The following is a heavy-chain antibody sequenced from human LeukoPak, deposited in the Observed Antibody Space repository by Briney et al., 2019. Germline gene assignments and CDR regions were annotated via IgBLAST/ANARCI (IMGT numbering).Heavy chain of an antibody. J-gene: IGHJ4*02. V-gene: IGHV3-7*01. CDR3: ARAGTRWLAFFYFDN. CDR2: IKQDGSET. Sequence: GGTLSLSCAASGFTFSSYWLSWVRQAPGKGVEGVTNIKQDGSETTYVASMKGRFTISRDNIKNSLYLQMNCLRAEDTAVYYCARAGTRWLAFFYFDNWGQGALVTVSS. CDR1: GFTFSSYW. D-gene: IGHD5-24*01.